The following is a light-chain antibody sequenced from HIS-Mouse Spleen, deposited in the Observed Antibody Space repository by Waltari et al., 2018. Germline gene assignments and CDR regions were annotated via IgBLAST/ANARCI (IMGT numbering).Light chain of an antibody. J-gene: IGLJ2*01. V-gene: IGLV3-10*01. CDR3: YSTDSSGNHRV. CDR1: ALPKKY. CDR2: EDS. Sequence: SYELTQPPSVSVSPGQTARITCSGDALPKKYAYWYQQKSGQAPVLVFYEDSKRPSGITGRCSGSSSGTMATLTISGAQVEDEADYYWYSTDSSGNHRVFGGGTKLTVL.